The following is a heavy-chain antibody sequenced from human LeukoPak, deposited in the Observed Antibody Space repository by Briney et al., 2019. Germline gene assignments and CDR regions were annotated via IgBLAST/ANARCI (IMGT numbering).Heavy chain of an antibody. CDR3: AKASNSGYDGLSPYFDY. CDR1: GYTFSNYG. V-gene: IGHV1-18*01. Sequence: ASVKVSCKASGYTFSNYGITWVRQAPGQGLEWMGWISAYNGDTHYAQKFQGRVTITTDESTSTAYMELSSLRSEDTAVYYCAKASNSGYDGLSPYFDYWGQGTLVTVSS. J-gene: IGHJ4*02. CDR2: ISAYNGDT. D-gene: IGHD5-12*01.